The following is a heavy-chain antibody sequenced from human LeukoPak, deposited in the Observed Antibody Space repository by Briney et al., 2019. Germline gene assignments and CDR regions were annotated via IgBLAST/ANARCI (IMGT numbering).Heavy chain of an antibody. J-gene: IGHJ4*02. Sequence: GESLKISCKGSGYSFTNYWIAWVRQLPGKGLEWMGIIYPGDSDTRYSPSFQGQVTTSADKSISTAYLQWSSLKASDTAMYYCARRAYCGGDCYSDYWGQGTLVTVSS. CDR2: IYPGDSDT. CDR1: GYSFTNYW. V-gene: IGHV5-51*01. D-gene: IGHD2-21*02. CDR3: ARRAYCGGDCYSDY.